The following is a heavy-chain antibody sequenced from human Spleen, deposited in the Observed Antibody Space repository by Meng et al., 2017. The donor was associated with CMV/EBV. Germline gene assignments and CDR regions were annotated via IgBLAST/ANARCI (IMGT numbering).Heavy chain of an antibody. D-gene: IGHD6-13*01. Sequence: GESLKISCAASGFTFSSYAMSWVRQAPGKGLEWVSAISGSGGSTYYTDSVKGRFTVSRDNSKNTLYLQMNSLRAEDTAVYYCAKAFSASWYREYYGDWGQGTLVTVSS. CDR1: GFTFSSYA. CDR2: ISGSGGST. J-gene: IGHJ4*02. V-gene: IGHV3-23*01. CDR3: AKAFSASWYREYYGD.